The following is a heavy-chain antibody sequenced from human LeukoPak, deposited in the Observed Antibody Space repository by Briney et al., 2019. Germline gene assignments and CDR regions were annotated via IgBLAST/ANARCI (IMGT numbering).Heavy chain of an antibody. CDR3: ARNNGMDV. CDR1: GFTFSNFW. Sequence: GESLRLSCTASGFTFSNFWMGWVRQAPGKGLEWVANIKQDETEKFYLGSVKGRFTISRDNAKNSLYLQMNSLRAEDTALYHCARNNGMDVWGQGTTVIVSS. J-gene: IGHJ6*02. V-gene: IGHV3-7*03. CDR2: IKQDETEK.